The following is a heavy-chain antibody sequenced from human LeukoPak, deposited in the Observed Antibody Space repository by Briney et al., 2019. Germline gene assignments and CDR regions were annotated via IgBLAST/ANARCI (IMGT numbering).Heavy chain of an antibody. Sequence: SETLSLTCTVSGDSISSSSYYWGWVRQPPGKGLEWIGTIYYSGSTYYNPSLKSRVTISVDTSKNQFSLKLSSVTAADTAVYYCARGYYDSSGYYEAYWGQGTLVTVSS. CDR1: GDSISSSSYY. CDR3: ARGYYDSSGYYEAY. D-gene: IGHD3-22*01. V-gene: IGHV4-39*07. J-gene: IGHJ4*02. CDR2: IYYSGST.